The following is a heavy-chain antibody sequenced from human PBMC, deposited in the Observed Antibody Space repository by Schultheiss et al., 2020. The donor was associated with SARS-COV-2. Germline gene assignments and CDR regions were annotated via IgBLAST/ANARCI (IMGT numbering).Heavy chain of an antibody. CDR3: AKDKISGDGYFEFDN. CDR1: GFTFDDYA. V-gene: IGHV3-23*01. CDR2: ISGSANTK. J-gene: IGHJ4*02. D-gene: IGHD3-10*01. Sequence: GGSLRLSCAASGFTFDDYAMHWVRQAPGKGLEFVSGISGSANTKYYVDSMKGRFTISRDNSKNTVYLQMNSLRAEDTAVYYCAKDKISGDGYFEFDNWGQGTLVTVSS.